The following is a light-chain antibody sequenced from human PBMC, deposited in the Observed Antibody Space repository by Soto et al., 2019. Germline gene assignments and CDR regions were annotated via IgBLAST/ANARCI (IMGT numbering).Light chain of an antibody. V-gene: IGKV1-39*01. CDR3: QQTSRAPLT. Sequence: DIQMTKSPPSLSASVGDRGTITCLARQSISNNLNWYQQMPGKAPKVQIYAASSLQRGVPSRFIGSGSETDLTLAISSLQPEDIATYHCQQTSRAPLTFGGRTKVEIK. J-gene: IGKJ4*01. CDR2: AAS. CDR1: QSISNN.